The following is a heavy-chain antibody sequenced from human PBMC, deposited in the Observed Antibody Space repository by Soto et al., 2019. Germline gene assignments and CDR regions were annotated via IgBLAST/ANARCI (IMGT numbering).Heavy chain of an antibody. CDR3: ARTGTQCGGDCYGDYYGMDV. V-gene: IGHV3-30-3*01. CDR2: ISYDGSNK. Sequence: QVQLVESGGGVVQPGRSLRLSCAASGFTFSSYAMHWVRQAPGKGLEWVAVISYDGSNKYYADSVKGRFTISRDNSKNTLYLQMNSVRAEDTAVYYCARTGTQCGGDCYGDYYGMDVWGQGTTVTVSS. J-gene: IGHJ6*02. D-gene: IGHD2-21*02. CDR1: GFTFSSYA.